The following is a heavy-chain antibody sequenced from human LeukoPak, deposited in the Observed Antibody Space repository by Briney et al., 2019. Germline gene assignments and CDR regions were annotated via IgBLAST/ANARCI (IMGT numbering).Heavy chain of an antibody. Sequence: PGGSLRLSCAAAGFTFSIYAMHWVRQAPGNGLEWAALISSESMTKYYADSVKGRFTISRDNSDNTLYLQMDSLTTDDTAVYYCARGAAMTSTPRVFDFWGLGSLVTVSS. D-gene: IGHD2-2*01. CDR1: GFTFSIYA. CDR2: ISSESMTK. CDR3: ARGAAMTSTPRVFDF. V-gene: IGHV3-30*04. J-gene: IGHJ4*02.